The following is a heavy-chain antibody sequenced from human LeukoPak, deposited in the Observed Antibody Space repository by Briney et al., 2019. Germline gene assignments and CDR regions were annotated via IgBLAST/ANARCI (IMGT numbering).Heavy chain of an antibody. V-gene: IGHV3-7*01. CDR2: IKQDGSEK. Sequence: GGSLRLSCAASGFTFSSYWMSWVRQAPGKGLEWVANIKQDGSEKYYVDSVKGRFTISRDNAKNSLYLQMNSLRAEDTAVYYCARLGGYSYGKLDYWGQGTLVTVSS. D-gene: IGHD5-18*01. J-gene: IGHJ4*02. CDR3: ARLGGYSYGKLDY. CDR1: GFTFSSYW.